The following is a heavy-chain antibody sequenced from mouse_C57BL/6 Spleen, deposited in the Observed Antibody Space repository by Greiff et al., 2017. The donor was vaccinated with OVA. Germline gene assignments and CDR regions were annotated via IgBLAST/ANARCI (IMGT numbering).Heavy chain of an antibody. Sequence: VKLQQPGAELVKPGASVKLSCKASGYTFTSYWMHWVKQRPGRGLEWIGRIDPNSGGTKYNEKFKSKATLTVDKPYSTAYMQLSSLTSEDSAVYYCSRVEGYDYDSYWYFDVWGTGTTVTVSS. CDR3: SRVEGYDYDSYWYFDV. J-gene: IGHJ1*03. V-gene: IGHV1-72*01. CDR2: IDPNSGGT. D-gene: IGHD2-4*01. CDR1: GYTFTSYW.